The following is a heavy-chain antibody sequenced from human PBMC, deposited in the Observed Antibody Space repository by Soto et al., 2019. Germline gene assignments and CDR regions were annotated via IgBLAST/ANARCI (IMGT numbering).Heavy chain of an antibody. V-gene: IGHV5-51*01. Sequence: GESLKISCKGSGYSFTSYWIGWVRQMPWKGLEWMGIIYPGDSDTRYSPSFQGQVTISADKSISTAYLQWSSLKASDTAMYYCARLDRRDGYATGMDVWGQGTTVTVSS. CDR3: ARLDRRDGYATGMDV. D-gene: IGHD5-12*01. CDR2: IYPGDSDT. CDR1: GYSFTSYW. J-gene: IGHJ6*01.